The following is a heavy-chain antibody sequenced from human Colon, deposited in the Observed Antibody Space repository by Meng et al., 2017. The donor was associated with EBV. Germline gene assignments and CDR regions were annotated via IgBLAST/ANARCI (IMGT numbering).Heavy chain of an antibody. CDR1: GYTFINYA. Sequence: QVRLVQSGSELKKSGASVKVSCKASGYTFINYAINWVRQAPGQGLEWMGWINTHTGNPTYGQGFTGRFVLSSDTSVSTANLQISSLKAEDTAVYYCARGGPYPDSSGFHWYFDLWGRGTLVTVSS. J-gene: IGHJ2*01. V-gene: IGHV7-4-1*02. CDR3: ARGGPYPDSSGFHWYFDL. CDR2: INTHTGNP. D-gene: IGHD3-22*01.